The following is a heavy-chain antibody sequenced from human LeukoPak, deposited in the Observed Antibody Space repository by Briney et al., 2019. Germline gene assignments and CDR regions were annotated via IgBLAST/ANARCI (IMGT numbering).Heavy chain of an antibody. V-gene: IGHV3-23*01. Sequence: PGGSLRLSCAACGFTFSSYAMSWVRQAPGKGLEWVSAISGSGGSTYYADSVKGRFTISRDNSKNTLYLQMNSLRAEDTAVYYCAKDLIYCSSTSCYEPGGYYYVYWGQGTLVTVSS. J-gene: IGHJ4*02. D-gene: IGHD2-2*01. CDR2: ISGSGGST. CDR1: GFTFSSYA. CDR3: AKDLIYCSSTSCYEPGGYYYVY.